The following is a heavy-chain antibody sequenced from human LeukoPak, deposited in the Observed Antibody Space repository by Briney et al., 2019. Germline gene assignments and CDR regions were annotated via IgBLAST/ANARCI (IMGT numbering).Heavy chain of an antibody. Sequence: GGSLRLSCAASGFTFSDYYMSWIRQAPGKGLEWISYAGSSGSPMNYADSVKGRFTISKDNAKNSLYLQMNSLGAEDTAMYYCARTGFDLWSGYYGARYFFDYWGQGTLVTVSS. J-gene: IGHJ4*02. V-gene: IGHV3-11*01. CDR2: AGSSGSPM. D-gene: IGHD3-3*01. CDR1: GFTFSDYY. CDR3: ARTGFDLWSGYYGARYFFDY.